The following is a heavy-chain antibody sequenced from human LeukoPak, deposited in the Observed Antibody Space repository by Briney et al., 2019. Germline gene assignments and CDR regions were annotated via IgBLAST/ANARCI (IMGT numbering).Heavy chain of an antibody. CDR3: ARASVGAPRDNWLDP. CDR2: IYNSGST. D-gene: IGHD1-26*01. J-gene: IGHJ5*02. V-gene: IGHV4-59*01. CDR1: GGSISSYY. Sequence: PSETLSLTCTVSGGSISSYYWSWIRQPPGKGLEWIGYIYNSGSTNYNPSLKSRVTISVDTSKKQFSLKLSSVTTADTAIYYCARASVGAPRDNWLDPWGQGTLVTVSS.